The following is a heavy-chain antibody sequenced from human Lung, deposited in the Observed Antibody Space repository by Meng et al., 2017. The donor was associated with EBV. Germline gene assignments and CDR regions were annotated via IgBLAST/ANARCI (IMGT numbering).Heavy chain of an antibody. D-gene: IGHD7-27*01. CDR3: VRANLGSADY. V-gene: IGHV1-2*06. J-gene: IGHJ4*02. Sequence: QVQLGQSGAELKKPGASVKVSCKASGYTFTGYYMHWLRQAPGQGLEWVGRITPSSGGTTYAQKFQGRVTMTRDTSISTAYMELSSLRSDDAAIYYCVRANLGSADYWGQGTLVTVSS. CDR1: GYTFTGYY. CDR2: ITPSSGGT.